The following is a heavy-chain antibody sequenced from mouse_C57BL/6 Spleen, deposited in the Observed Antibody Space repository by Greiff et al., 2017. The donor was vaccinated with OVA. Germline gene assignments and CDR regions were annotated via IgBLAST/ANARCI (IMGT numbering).Heavy chain of an antibody. J-gene: IGHJ2*01. D-gene: IGHD4-1*01. CDR2: ISGGGGNT. Sequence: EVKLMESGGGLVKPGGSLKLSCAASGFTFSSYTMSWVRQTPEKRLEWVATISGGGGNTYYPDSVKGRFTISRDNAKNTLYLQMSSLRSEDTASYYCARQRGGTFFFDYWGQGTTLTVSS. V-gene: IGHV5-9*01. CDR1: GFTFSSYT. CDR3: ARQRGGTFFFDY.